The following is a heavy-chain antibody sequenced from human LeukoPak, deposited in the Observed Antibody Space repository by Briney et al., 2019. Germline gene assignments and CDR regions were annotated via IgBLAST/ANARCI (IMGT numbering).Heavy chain of an antibody. CDR3: ARDPSPELLSYYFDY. CDR1: GFAFSDFY. V-gene: IGHV3-11*04. J-gene: IGHJ4*02. Sequence: PGGSLRLSCAASGFAFSDFYMSWIRQAPGKGLEWVSYITRSGPTIYYADSVKGRFTISRDNAKNSLFLQMNGLRAEDTAVYYCARDPSPELLSYYFDYWGQGTLVTVSS. CDR2: ITRSGPTI. D-gene: IGHD3-10*01.